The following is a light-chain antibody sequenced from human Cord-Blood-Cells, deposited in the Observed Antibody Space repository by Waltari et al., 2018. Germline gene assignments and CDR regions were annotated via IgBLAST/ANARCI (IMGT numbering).Light chain of an antibody. J-gene: IGLJ2*01. CDR3: SSYAGSNNLV. CDR1: SSDVGGYNY. V-gene: IGLV2-8*01. Sequence: QSALTQPPSASGSPGQSVTISCTGTSSDVGGYNYVSWYQQHPGQAPKLMIYEASKRPAGVPDRFSGSKCGNTASLIVSGLQAENEADYYCSSYAGSNNLVFGGGTKLTVL. CDR2: EAS.